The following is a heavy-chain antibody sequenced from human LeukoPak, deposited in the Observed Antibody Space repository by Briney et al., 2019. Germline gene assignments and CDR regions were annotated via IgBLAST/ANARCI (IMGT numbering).Heavy chain of an antibody. V-gene: IGHV1-24*01. CDR2: FDSEEYDT. CDR3: ARGMVRGVFGRYYYYGMDV. J-gene: IGHJ6*02. D-gene: IGHD3-10*01. Sequence: ASVKVSCKVSGYTLTALALHWVRQAPGKGFEWIGGFDSEEYDTIYAQKFQGRVTMTEDTSTDTAHMELSSLRSEDTVVYYCARGMVRGVFGRYYYYGMDVWGQGTTVTVSS. CDR1: GYTLTALA.